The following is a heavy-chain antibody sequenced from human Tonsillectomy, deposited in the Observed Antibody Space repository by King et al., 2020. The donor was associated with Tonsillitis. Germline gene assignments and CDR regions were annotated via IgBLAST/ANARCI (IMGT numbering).Heavy chain of an antibody. J-gene: IGHJ3*02. D-gene: IGHD3-22*01. CDR2: ISSSGSTI. Sequence: VQLVESGGGLVKPGGSLRLSCAASGFTFSDYYMSWIRQAPGEGLEWGAYISSSGSTIYYAYSVKGRFTISRDNAKNSLYLQMNSLRAEDTAVYYCARERITMIVVVNDAFDIWGQGTMVTVSS. CDR1: GFTFSDYY. CDR3: ARERITMIVVVNDAFDI. V-gene: IGHV3-11*01.